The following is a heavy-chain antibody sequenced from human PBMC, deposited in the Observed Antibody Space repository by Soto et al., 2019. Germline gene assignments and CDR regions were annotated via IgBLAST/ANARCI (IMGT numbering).Heavy chain of an antibody. CDR3: ARWLGYGPHFDY. CDR2: IYYGGST. CDR1: GGSISSGDYY. D-gene: IGHD5-12*01. J-gene: IGHJ4*02. V-gene: IGHV4-30-4*01. Sequence: QVQLQESGQGLVKPSQTLSLTCTVSGGSISSGDYYWSWIRQPPGKGLEWIGYIYYGGSTYYNPSLRSRVTISVDTSKNQFSLKLSSVTAADTAVYYCARWLGYGPHFDYWGQGTLATVS.